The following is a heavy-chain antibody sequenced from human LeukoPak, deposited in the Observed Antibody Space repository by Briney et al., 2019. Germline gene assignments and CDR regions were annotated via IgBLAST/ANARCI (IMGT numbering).Heavy chain of an antibody. CDR3: ARDRGYSNFDY. V-gene: IGHV3-7*01. Sequence: PGGSLRLSCAASGFTFDDYGMSWVRQAPGKGLEWVANMNEDGSEKNYVDSVKGRFTISRDNAQDSLYLQMNSLRAEDTAVYYCARDRGYSNFDYWGQGTLLTVSS. CDR2: MNEDGSEK. CDR1: GFTFDDYG. D-gene: IGHD4-11*01. J-gene: IGHJ4*02.